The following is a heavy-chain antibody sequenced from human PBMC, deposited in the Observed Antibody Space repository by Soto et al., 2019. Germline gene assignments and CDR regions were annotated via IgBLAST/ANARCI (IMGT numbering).Heavy chain of an antibody. CDR1: GGSIISSNW. Sequence: KTSETLSLTCAVSGGSIISSNWWNWVRQPPGKGLEWIGEIYHSGSTYYKPSLKSRGAMSVDTSKNQFSLKLTSATAADTAVYYCARRDWSGSTSHFYFDYWGQGVLVTSPQ. D-gene: IGHD3-9*01. V-gene: IGHV4-4*02. CDR2: IYHSGST. J-gene: IGHJ4*02. CDR3: ARRDWSGSTSHFYFDY.